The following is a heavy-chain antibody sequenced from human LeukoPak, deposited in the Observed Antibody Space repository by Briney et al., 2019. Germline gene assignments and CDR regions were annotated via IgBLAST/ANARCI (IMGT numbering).Heavy chain of an antibody. CDR1: GFSFSSYS. CDR3: ARSGVVVPAALYYYYYYMDV. Sequence: GGSLRLSCAASGFSFSSYSMNWVRQAPGKGLEWVANIKQDGSEKYYVDSVMGRFTISRDNAKNSLYLQMNSLRAEDTAVYYCARSGVVVPAALYYYYYYMDVWGKGTTVTVSS. V-gene: IGHV3-7*01. D-gene: IGHD2-2*01. CDR2: IKQDGSEK. J-gene: IGHJ6*03.